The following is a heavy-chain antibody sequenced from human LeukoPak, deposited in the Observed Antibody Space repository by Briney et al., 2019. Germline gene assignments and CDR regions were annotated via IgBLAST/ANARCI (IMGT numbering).Heavy chain of an antibody. Sequence: PGGSQRLSCAASGFTFSSYAMSWVRQAPGKGLEWVSAISGSGGSTYYADSVKGRFTISRDNSKNTLYLQMNSLRAEDTAVYYCAKAILTGSYRGYFDYWGQGTLVTVSS. CDR3: AKAILTGSYRGYFDY. J-gene: IGHJ4*02. V-gene: IGHV3-23*01. D-gene: IGHD3-9*01. CDR2: ISGSGGST. CDR1: GFTFSSYA.